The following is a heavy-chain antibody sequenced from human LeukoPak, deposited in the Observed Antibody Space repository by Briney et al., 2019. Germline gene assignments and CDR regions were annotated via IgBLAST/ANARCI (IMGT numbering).Heavy chain of an antibody. D-gene: IGHD6-19*01. J-gene: IGHJ4*02. Sequence: GGSLRLSCVVSGFTVSSNYMSWVRQAPGKGLEWVSVIYSGGSTYYSDSVKGRFTISRDNSKNTLYLQMNSLRAEDTAVYYCARGFSSGWYTYFDYWGQGTLVTVSS. V-gene: IGHV3-66*01. CDR2: IYSGGST. CDR3: ARGFSSGWYTYFDY. CDR1: GFTVSSNY.